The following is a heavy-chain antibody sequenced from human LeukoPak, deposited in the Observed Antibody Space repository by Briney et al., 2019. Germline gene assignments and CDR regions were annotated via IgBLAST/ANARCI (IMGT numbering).Heavy chain of an antibody. V-gene: IGHV1-2*02. Sequence: ASERVSCKASGYTFTGYYMHWVRQAPGQGLEWMGWINPNSGGTNYAQKFQGRVTMTGDTSISTAYMELSRLRSDDTAVYYCARDSYSGYDSAGFDYWGQGTLVTLPS. CDR1: GYTFTGYY. CDR3: ARDSYSGYDSAGFDY. CDR2: INPNSGGT. J-gene: IGHJ4*02. D-gene: IGHD5-12*01.